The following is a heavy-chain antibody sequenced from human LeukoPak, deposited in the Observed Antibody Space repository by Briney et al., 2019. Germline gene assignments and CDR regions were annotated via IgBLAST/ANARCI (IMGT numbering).Heavy chain of an antibody. D-gene: IGHD3-10*01. CDR3: ARTSARGAQFDY. CDR2: IYASGST. V-gene: IGHV4-4*07. J-gene: IGHJ4*02. CDR1: GGSISNYY. Sequence: SETLSLTCTVSGGSISNYYWSWIRQPAGMGLEWIGRIYASGSTNYNPSLKSRVTMSVDTSNNQISLNLSSVTAADTAVYYCARTSARGAQFDYWGQGTLVTVSS.